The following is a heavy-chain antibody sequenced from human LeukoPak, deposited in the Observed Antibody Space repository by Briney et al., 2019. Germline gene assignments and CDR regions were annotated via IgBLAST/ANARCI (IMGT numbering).Heavy chain of an antibody. V-gene: IGHV4-34*01. J-gene: IGHJ4*02. CDR2: INHSGST. CDR1: GGSFSGYY. D-gene: IGHD3-22*01. CDR3: ARGRSNQTLNYYDSSGDY. Sequence: SETLSLTCAVYGGSFSGYYWSWIRQPPGKGLEWIGEINHSGSTNYNPSLKSRVTISVDTSKNQFSLKLSSVTAADTAVYYCARGRSNQTLNYYDSSGDYWGQGTLVTVSS.